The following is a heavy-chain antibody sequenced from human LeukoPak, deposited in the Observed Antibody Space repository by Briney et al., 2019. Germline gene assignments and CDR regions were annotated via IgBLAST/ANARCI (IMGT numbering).Heavy chain of an antibody. CDR1: GFTFGDYA. D-gene: IGHD6-13*01. Sequence: PGGSLRLSCAASGFTFGDYAMPWVRQAPGKGLEWVSGISWNSGSIGYADSVKGRFTISRDNAKNSLYLQMNSLRAEDTALYYCAKEKYSSSWYVVDYWGQGTLVTVSS. V-gene: IGHV3-9*01. CDR2: ISWNSGSI. CDR3: AKEKYSSSWYVVDY. J-gene: IGHJ4*02.